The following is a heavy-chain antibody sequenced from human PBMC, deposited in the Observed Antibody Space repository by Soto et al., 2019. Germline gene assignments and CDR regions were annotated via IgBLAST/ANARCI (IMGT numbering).Heavy chain of an antibody. CDR1: GDSIIGTGW. CDR2: VYHSGAT. V-gene: IGHV4-4*02. Sequence: QVQLQESGPGLVRPSGTLSLTCAVSGDSIIGTGWWSWVRQSPGKGLDWIGEVYHSGATNYNPSLQSRVTISVDTSRNQFSLNLGSVNAADTAVYYCVRNGYYSLDVWGQGTTVTVSS. J-gene: IGHJ6*02. CDR3: VRNGYYSLDV. D-gene: IGHD3-22*01.